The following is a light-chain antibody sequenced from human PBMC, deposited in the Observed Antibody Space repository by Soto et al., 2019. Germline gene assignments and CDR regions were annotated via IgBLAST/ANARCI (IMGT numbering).Light chain of an antibody. V-gene: IGKV3-11*01. CDR3: QQGGNWPLT. CDR2: DAS. J-gene: IGKJ5*01. Sequence: EIVLTQSPATLSLSPGESATLSCRASRSVSNYLAWYQQKPGQAPRLLIYDASSRPTDIPARFSGSGSGTDFTLTISSLEPEDFAVYYCQQGGNWPLTFGQGTRLEIK. CDR1: RSVSNY.